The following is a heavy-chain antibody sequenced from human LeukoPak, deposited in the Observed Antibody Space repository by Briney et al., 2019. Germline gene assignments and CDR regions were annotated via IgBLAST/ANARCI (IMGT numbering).Heavy chain of an antibody. CDR1: GYTFSGYY. D-gene: IGHD6-13*01. CDR3: ARVPVGSSWYYFDY. Sequence: ASVEVSCKASGYTFSGYYMHWMRQAPGQRLEWMGWINPNSGGTNYAQNFQGRVTITRDTSINTAYMELSRLRSDDTAVYYCARVPVGSSWYYFDYWGQGTLVTVSS. V-gene: IGHV1-2*02. CDR2: INPNSGGT. J-gene: IGHJ4*02.